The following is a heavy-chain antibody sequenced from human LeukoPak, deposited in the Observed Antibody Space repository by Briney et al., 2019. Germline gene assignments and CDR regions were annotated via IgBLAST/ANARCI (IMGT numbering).Heavy chain of an antibody. J-gene: IGHJ4*02. Sequence: GGSLRLPCAASGFTVSSKYMSWVRQAPGKGREWVSVIYSNGDTYYTDSVKGRFTISRDNSKNTLYLQMNSLRAEDTAVYYCARSNGVTTVAPFDYWGQGTLVTVSS. CDR3: ARSNGVTTVAPFDY. CDR2: IYSNGDT. CDR1: GFTVSSKY. V-gene: IGHV3-53*01. D-gene: IGHD4-23*01.